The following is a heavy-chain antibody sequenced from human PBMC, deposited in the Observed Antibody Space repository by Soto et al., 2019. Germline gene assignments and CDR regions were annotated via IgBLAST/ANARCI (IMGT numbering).Heavy chain of an antibody. CDR2: ISAYNGKA. D-gene: IGHD5-12*01. J-gene: IGHJ6*02. CDR1: GYTFTSYG. Sequence: ASVKVSCKASGYTFTSYGISWVRQAPGQGLEWMGWISAYNGKANYAQKLQGRVTITTDTSTSTAYIELSSLRSEDTAVYYCATGGYSGYEHYYYGMDVWGQGTTVTVSS. CDR3: ATGGYSGYEHYYYGMDV. V-gene: IGHV1-18*01.